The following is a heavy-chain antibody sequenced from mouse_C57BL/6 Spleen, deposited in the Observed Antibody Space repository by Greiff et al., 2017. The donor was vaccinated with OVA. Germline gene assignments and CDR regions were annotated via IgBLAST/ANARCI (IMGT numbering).Heavy chain of an antibody. V-gene: IGHV1-64*01. CDR3: ARSLGTRAMDY. Sequence: QVQLQQSGAELVKPGASVKLSCKASGYTFTSYWMHWVKQRPGQGLEWIGMIHPNSGSTNYNEKFKSKATLTVDKSSSTAYMQLSSLTSEDSAVYYCARSLGTRAMDYWGQGTSVTVSS. D-gene: IGHD3-3*01. J-gene: IGHJ4*01. CDR2: IHPNSGST. CDR1: GYTFTSYW.